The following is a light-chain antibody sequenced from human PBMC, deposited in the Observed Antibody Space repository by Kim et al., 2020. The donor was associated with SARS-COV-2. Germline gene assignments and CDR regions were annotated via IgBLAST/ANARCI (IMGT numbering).Light chain of an antibody. CDR2: GAS. CDR3: QQYNNWPLT. V-gene: IGKV3-15*01. Sequence: SPWESAALSCRASQRVSSNLAWYQQKPGQAPRLLIYGASTRATGIPARFSGSGSGTEFTLTISSLQSEDFAVYYCQQYNNWPLTFGGGTKVDIK. CDR1: QRVSSN. J-gene: IGKJ4*01.